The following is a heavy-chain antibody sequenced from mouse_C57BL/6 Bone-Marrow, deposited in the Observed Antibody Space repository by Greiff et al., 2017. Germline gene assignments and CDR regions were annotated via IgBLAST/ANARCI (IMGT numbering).Heavy chain of an antibody. Sequence: EVKLQESGGGLVKPGGSLKLSCAASGFTFSSYAMSWVRQTPEKRLEWVATISDGGSYTYYPDNVKGRFTISRDNAKNNLYLQMSHLKSEDTAMYYCAREDDYDLFDYWGQGTTLTVSS. CDR3: AREDDYDLFDY. J-gene: IGHJ2*01. CDR2: ISDGGSYT. V-gene: IGHV5-4*01. CDR1: GFTFSSYA. D-gene: IGHD2-4*01.